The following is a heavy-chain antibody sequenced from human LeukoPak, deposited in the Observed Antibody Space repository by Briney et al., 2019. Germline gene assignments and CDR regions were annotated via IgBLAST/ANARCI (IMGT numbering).Heavy chain of an antibody. D-gene: IGHD3-10*01. CDR2: IYTSGST. CDR1: GGSITSGDSY. J-gene: IGHJ4*02. Sequence: SETLSLTCTVSGGSITSGDSYWTWIRQPAGKGLEWIGLIYTSGSTKYNPSLKSQVTISVDTSKNQFSLNLSPVTAADTAVYYCAREMEFRGGGQGTLVTVSS. CDR3: AREMEFRG. V-gene: IGHV4-61*02.